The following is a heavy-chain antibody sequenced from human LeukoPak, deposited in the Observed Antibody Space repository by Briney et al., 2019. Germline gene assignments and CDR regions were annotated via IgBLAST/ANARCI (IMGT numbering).Heavy chain of an antibody. J-gene: IGHJ5*02. D-gene: IGHD5-18*01. CDR3: ARHAGRTYSSHWFDP. CDR2: IYYSGST. CDR1: GGSISSSSYY. V-gene: IGHV4-39*01. Sequence: SETLSLTCTVSGGSISSSSYYWGWIRQPPGKGLEWIGSIYYSGSTYYNPSLKSRVTISVDMSKNQFSLKLSSVTAADTAVYYCARHAGRTYSSHWFDPWGQGTLVTVSS.